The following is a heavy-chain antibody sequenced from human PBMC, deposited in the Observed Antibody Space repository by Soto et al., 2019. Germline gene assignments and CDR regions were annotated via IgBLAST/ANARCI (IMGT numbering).Heavy chain of an antibody. V-gene: IGHV6-1*01. CDR3: ARGEQYSGRIFDY. CDR1: GDSVSRNSSG. CDR2: TYYRSKWYY. J-gene: IGHJ4*01. D-gene: IGHD1-26*01. Sequence: SQTLSLPFAITGDSVSRNSSGWSCVRQSPSRGLEWLGRTYYRSKWYYEYAVSVRGRITINPDTSKNQYSLQLNSVTPADTAVYFCARGEQYSGRIFDYWGQGTLVTVSS.